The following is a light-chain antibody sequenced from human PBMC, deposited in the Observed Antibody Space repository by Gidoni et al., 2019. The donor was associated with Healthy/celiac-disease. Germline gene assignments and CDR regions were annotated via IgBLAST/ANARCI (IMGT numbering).Light chain of an antibody. CDR3: QQYGSSPLYT. Sequence: VLTQSPGTLSLSPGERATLSCRARQSVSSSYLAWYQQKTGQAPRPLIYGASSRATGIPDRFSGSGAGTDFTLTISRLEPEDVAVYYCQQYGSSPLYTFGQGTKLEIK. CDR2: GAS. CDR1: QSVSSSY. V-gene: IGKV3-20*01. J-gene: IGKJ2*01.